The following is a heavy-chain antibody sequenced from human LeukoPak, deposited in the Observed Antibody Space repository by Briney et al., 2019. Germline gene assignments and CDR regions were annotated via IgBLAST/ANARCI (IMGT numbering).Heavy chain of an antibody. D-gene: IGHD3-22*01. Sequence: PGGSLRLSCAASGFTFSDYYTSWIRQAPGKGLKWGSYISSSGSTIYYADSVNGRFTISRDNAKNSLYLQMNSLRAEDTAVYYCARHYYDSSGDFAYWGQGTLVTVSS. CDR2: ISSSGSTI. J-gene: IGHJ4*02. CDR1: GFTFSDYY. CDR3: ARHYYDSSGDFAY. V-gene: IGHV3-11*04.